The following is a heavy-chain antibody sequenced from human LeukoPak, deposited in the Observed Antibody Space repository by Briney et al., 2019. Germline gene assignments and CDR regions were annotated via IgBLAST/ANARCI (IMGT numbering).Heavy chain of an antibody. CDR2: ISYDGSNK. CDR3: AKDQLAGLSRPYVFDI. J-gene: IGHJ3*02. Sequence: GGSLRLSCAASGFTFSTYAMHWVRQAPGKGLEWVAVISYDGSNKYFADSVKGRFTISRDNSKNTLYLQMSSLRPEDTAVYYCAKDQLAGLSRPYVFDIWGQGTMATVSS. V-gene: IGHV3-30*18. D-gene: IGHD1-1*01. CDR1: GFTFSTYA.